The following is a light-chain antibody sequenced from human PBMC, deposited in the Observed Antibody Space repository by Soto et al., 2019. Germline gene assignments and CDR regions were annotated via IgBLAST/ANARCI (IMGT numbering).Light chain of an antibody. CDR3: QQYSTYTWT. Sequence: DIQMTQSPSTLSAFVGDRVTITCRASQTISTWLAWYQQKPGKAPKLLIYDASSLESGVPSRFSGSGSGTEFTLTISSLQPDDFATYHCQQYSTYTWTFGQGTKVEI. V-gene: IGKV1-5*01. J-gene: IGKJ1*01. CDR2: DAS. CDR1: QTISTW.